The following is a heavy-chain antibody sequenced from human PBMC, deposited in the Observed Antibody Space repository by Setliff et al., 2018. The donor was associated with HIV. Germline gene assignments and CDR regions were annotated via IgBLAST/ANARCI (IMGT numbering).Heavy chain of an antibody. CDR2: FDPQDGET. CDR3: ARGGDDSGPGTWTFDY. V-gene: IGHV1-24*01. D-gene: IGHD3-10*01. Sequence: VASVKVSCKVSGYTLTEVSMHWVRQAPKKGLEWMGYFDPQDGETVHAQKFQGRVTLTEDTSTDTAYMELSGLRSEDTAVYSCARGGDDSGPGTWTFDYWGQGALVTVS. J-gene: IGHJ4*02. CDR1: GYTLTEVS.